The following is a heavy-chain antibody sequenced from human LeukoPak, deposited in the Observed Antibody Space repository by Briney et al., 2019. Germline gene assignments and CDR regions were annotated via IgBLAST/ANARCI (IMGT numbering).Heavy chain of an antibody. CDR2: INPSGGST. CDR3: ARGYCSVGSCYTIDF. D-gene: IGHD2-15*01. J-gene: IGHJ5*01. Sequence: GASVKVSCMASGYTSTSYYMHWVRQAPGQGLEWMGIINPSGGSTSYAQKFQGRVTVTRDTSTSTVYMELSSLRSEDTAVYYCARGYCSVGSCYTIDFWGHGNLVTVSS. V-gene: IGHV1-46*01. CDR1: GYTSTSYY.